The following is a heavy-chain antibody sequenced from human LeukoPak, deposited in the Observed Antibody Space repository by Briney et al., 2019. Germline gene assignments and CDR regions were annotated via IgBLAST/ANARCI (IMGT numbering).Heavy chain of an antibody. Sequence: GGSLRLSCAASGFAFSNYWMSWVRQAPGKGLEWVAAISGSGYSTYYADSVKGRFTMSRDNSKNTLYLQMNSLRAEDTAVYYCAKDGAVMITYYFDYWGQGTLVTVSS. CDR2: ISGSGYST. J-gene: IGHJ4*02. CDR1: GFAFSNYW. D-gene: IGHD3-16*01. V-gene: IGHV3-23*01. CDR3: AKDGAVMITYYFDY.